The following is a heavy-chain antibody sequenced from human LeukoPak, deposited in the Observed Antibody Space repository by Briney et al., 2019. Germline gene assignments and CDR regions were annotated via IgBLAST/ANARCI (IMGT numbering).Heavy chain of an antibody. D-gene: IGHD1-7*01. Sequence: SETLSLTCTVSGGSIINRSYYWDWIRQPPGKGLEWIGSTYYSGTTYYNPSLKSRVTISVDASKNQFSLKLSSVTAADTAVYYCVARNCDYSYMDVWGKGTRVSVFS. CDR3: VARNCDYSYMDV. CDR2: TYYSGTT. J-gene: IGHJ6*03. CDR1: GGSIINRSYY. V-gene: IGHV4-39*01.